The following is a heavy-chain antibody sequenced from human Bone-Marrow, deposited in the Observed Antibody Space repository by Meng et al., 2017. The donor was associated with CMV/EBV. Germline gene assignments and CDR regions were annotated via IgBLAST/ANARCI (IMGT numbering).Heavy chain of an antibody. CDR3: ARGPYSSGWYGLVDY. V-gene: IGHV1-3*01. CDR1: GYTLPNYA. D-gene: IGHD6-19*01. J-gene: IGHJ4*02. CDR2: INPATSNA. Sequence: SGYTLPNYAIHWMRQAPGQRLEWMGLINPATSNAKYSQTFQGRVTITRDTSATTAYTELSGLRSEDTAIYYCARGPYSSGWYGLVDYWGQGTLVTVSS.